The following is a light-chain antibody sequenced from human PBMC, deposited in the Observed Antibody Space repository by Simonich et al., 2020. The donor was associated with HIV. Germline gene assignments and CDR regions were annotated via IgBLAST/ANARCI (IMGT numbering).Light chain of an antibody. CDR1: SSNIGNNY. CDR2: RNN. V-gene: IGLV1-47*01. CDR3: AAWDDSLNGPV. J-gene: IGLJ2*01. Sequence: QSVLTQPPSVSAAPGQKVTISCSGSSSNIGNNYVSWYQQLPGTAPKLLIYRNNQRPAGGPDRFSGSKSGTSASLAISGLQSEDEADYYCAAWDDSLNGPVFGGGTKLTVL.